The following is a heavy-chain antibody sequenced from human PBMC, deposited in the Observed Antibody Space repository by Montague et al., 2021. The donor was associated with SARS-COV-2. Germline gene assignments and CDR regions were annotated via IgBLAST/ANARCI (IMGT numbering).Heavy chain of an antibody. J-gene: IGHJ4*02. D-gene: IGHD3-22*01. V-gene: IGHV3-43*02. CDR2: ISGDGGST. Sequence: SLRLSCAASGFTFDDYAMRWVRQAPGKGLEWVSLISGDGGSTYYADSVKGRFTISRDNSKNSLYLQMNSLRTEDTALYYCAKDIVRDYYDSSGCYGGSFDFWGQGTLVTVSS. CDR1: GFTFDDYA. CDR3: AKDIVRDYYDSSGCYGGSFDF.